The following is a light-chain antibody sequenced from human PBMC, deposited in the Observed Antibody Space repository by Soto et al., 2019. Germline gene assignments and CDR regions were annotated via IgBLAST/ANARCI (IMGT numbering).Light chain of an antibody. Sequence: QAVLSQPPSASGSPGQSVTISCTGTSSDVGAYDYVSWYQQYPGKAPKLMIYEVTKRPSGVPDRFSGSKSGNTASLAVSGLQAEDEADDYCSSDAGSNNFVVFGGGTKLTVL. CDR1: SSDVGAYDY. CDR3: SSDAGSNNFVV. J-gene: IGLJ3*02. CDR2: EVT. V-gene: IGLV2-8*01.